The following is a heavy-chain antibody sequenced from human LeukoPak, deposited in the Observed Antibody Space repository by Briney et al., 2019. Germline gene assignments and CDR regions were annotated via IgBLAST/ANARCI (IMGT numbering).Heavy chain of an antibody. CDR2: IYYSGST. V-gene: IGHV4-39*07. CDR3: ARLRDYDSSGYYSNWFDP. CDR1: GGSISSSSYY. D-gene: IGHD3-22*01. J-gene: IGHJ5*02. Sequence: SETLSLTCTVSGGSISSSSYYWGWIRQPPGKGLEWIGSIYYSGSTNYNPSLKSRVTIPVDTSKNQFSLKLSSVTAADTAVYYCARLRDYDSSGYYSNWFDPWGQGTLVTVSS.